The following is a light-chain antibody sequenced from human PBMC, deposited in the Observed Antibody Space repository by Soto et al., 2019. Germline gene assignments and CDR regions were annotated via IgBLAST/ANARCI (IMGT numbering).Light chain of an antibody. J-gene: IGKJ2*01. V-gene: IGKV1-39*01. CDR2: AAS. CDR3: QQSYSIFMYT. CDR1: QSISSY. Sequence: DIQMTQSPSSVSASVGERVTITCLASQSISSYLNWYQQKPGKAPKLLIYAASSLQSGVPSRFSGSGSGTDFTLTISSLQPEDFATYYCQQSYSIFMYTFGQGTK.